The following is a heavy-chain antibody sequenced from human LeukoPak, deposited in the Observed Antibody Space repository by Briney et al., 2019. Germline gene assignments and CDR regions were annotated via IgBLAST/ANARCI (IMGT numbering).Heavy chain of an antibody. J-gene: IGHJ4*02. V-gene: IGHV3-7*03. CDR3: ARTRGSHPSPFDS. Sequence: GGSLRLSCAASGFTFRNHWMTWVRQAPGKGLEWVANIKKDGSEKYYVDSVKGRFTISRDNSKNSLYLQMNSLRAEDTAVYYCARTRGSHPSPFDSWGQGTLVTVSS. CDR1: GFTFRNHW. D-gene: IGHD3-10*01. CDR2: IKKDGSEK.